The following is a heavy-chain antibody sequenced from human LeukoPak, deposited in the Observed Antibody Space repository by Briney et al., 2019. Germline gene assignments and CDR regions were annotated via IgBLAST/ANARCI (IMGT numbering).Heavy chain of an antibody. CDR3: ARDQSSSWYSPYYYGMDV. CDR1: GYTLTSYG. V-gene: IGHV1-18*01. J-gene: IGHJ6*02. Sequence: ASVKASCKASGYTLTSYGISWVRQAPGQGLEWMGWISAYNGNTNYAQKLQGRVTMTTDTSTSTAYMELRSLRSDDTAVYYCARDQSSSWYSPYYYGMDVWGQGTTVTVSS. D-gene: IGHD6-13*01. CDR2: ISAYNGNT.